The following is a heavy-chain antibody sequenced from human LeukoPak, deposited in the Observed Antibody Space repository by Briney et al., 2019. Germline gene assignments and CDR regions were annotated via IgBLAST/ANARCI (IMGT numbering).Heavy chain of an antibody. CDR3: ARRNVLLWFRDPGKNYWFDP. V-gene: IGHV4-34*01. D-gene: IGHD3-10*01. J-gene: IGHJ5*02. CDR2: INHSGST. Sequence: PSETLSLTCAVYGGSFSGYYWSWIRQPPGKGLEWIGEINHSGSTNYNPSLKSRVTISVDTSKNQFSLKLSSVTAADTAVYYCARRNVLLWFRDPGKNYWFDPWGQGTLVTVSS. CDR1: GGSFSGYY.